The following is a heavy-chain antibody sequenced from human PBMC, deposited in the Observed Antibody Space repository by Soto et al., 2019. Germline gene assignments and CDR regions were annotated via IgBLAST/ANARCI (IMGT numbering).Heavy chain of an antibody. V-gene: IGHV4-31*03. Sequence: SETLSLTCTVSGGSISSGGYYWSWIRQHPGKGLEWIGYIYYSGSTYYNPSLKSRVTISVDTSKNQFSLKLSSVTAADTAVYYCARVGSSSSALDYWGQGPLVTVSS. D-gene: IGHD6-6*01. CDR2: IYYSGST. J-gene: IGHJ4*02. CDR1: GGSISSGGYY. CDR3: ARVGSSSSALDY.